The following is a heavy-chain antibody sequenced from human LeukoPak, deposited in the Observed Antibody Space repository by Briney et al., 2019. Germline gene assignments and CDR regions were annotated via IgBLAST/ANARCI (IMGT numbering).Heavy chain of an antibody. CDR1: GFTFSSYS. Sequence: GGSLRLSCAASGFTFSSYSMNWVRQAPGKGLEWVSSISSSSSYIYYADSVKGRFTISRDNAKNSLYLQMNSLRAEDTAVYYCATAYDYGDYYYGMDVWGQGTTVTVSS. CDR2: ISSSSSYI. CDR3: ATAYDYGDYYYGMDV. D-gene: IGHD4-17*01. V-gene: IGHV3-21*01. J-gene: IGHJ6*02.